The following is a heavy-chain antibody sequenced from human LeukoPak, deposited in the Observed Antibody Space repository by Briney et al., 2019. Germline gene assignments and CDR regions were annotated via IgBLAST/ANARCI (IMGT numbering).Heavy chain of an antibody. Sequence: ASVKVSCKASGYTFTSYYMHWVRQAPGQGLEWMGIINPSGGSTSYAQKFQGRVTMTRDMSTSTVYMELSSLRSEDTAVYYCARDPYSSGWYVGNWFDPWGQGTLVTVSS. J-gene: IGHJ5*02. D-gene: IGHD6-19*01. V-gene: IGHV1-46*01. CDR1: GYTFTSYY. CDR3: ARDPYSSGWYVGNWFDP. CDR2: INPSGGST.